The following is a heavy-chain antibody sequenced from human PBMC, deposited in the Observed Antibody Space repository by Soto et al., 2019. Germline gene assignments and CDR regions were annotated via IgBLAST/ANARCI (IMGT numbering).Heavy chain of an antibody. CDR1: GGIFTNYI. CDR2: IIPVLNIA. V-gene: IGHV1-69*02. CDR3: AKAPTASSPFDF. J-gene: IGHJ4*02. Sequence: QVQLVQSGAEMKRPGSSVKVSCETSGGIFTNYIFNWVRQAPGQGLEWMGWIIPVLNIANYAQKFQGRITLTEDKSTSTAYLELTSLRSEDTAIYFCAKAPTASSPFDFWGQGTLVTVSS. D-gene: IGHD1-26*01.